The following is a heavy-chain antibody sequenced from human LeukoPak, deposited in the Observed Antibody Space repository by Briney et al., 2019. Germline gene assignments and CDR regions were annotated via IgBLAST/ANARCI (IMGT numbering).Heavy chain of an antibody. D-gene: IGHD1-14*01. J-gene: IGHJ5*02. CDR3: AKEEPLTKWFDP. CDR1: GFTFRLYG. Sequence: PGGSLRLSCAASGFTFRLYGMHWVRQTPGKGLEWVAVISYDGTNKYYEDSVKGRFTISRDNSKNTLYLQMSSLRPEDTAVYYCAKEEPLTKWFDPWGQGTLVTVSS. CDR2: ISYDGTNK. V-gene: IGHV3-30*18.